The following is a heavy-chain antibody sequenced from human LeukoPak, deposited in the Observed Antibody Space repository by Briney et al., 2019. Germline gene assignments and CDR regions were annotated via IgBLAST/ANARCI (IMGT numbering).Heavy chain of an antibody. CDR3: ARTHYYYDSSGYPNWFDP. J-gene: IGHJ5*02. CDR1: GFTFSSYA. V-gene: IGHV3-23*01. Sequence: GGSLRLSCAASGFTFSSYAMSWVRQAPGKGLEWVSAISGSGGSTYYADSVKGRFTISRDNSKNTLYLQMNSLRAEDTAVYYCARTHYYYDSSGYPNWFDPWGQGTLVTVSS. D-gene: IGHD3-22*01. CDR2: ISGSGGST.